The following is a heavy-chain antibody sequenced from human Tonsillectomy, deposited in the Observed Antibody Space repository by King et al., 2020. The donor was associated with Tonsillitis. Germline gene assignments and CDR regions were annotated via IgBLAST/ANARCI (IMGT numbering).Heavy chain of an antibody. V-gene: IGHV4-34*01. CDR3: ARGWGYSSGWYWFDP. J-gene: IGHJ5*02. D-gene: IGHD6-19*01. Sequence: VQLQQWGAGLLKPSETLSLTCAVYGGSFSGYYWSWIRQPPGKGLEWIGEINHSGSTNYNPSLKSRVTVSVDTSKNQFSLKLSSVTAADTAVYYCARGWGYSSGWYWFDPWGQGTLVTVSS. CDR2: INHSGST. CDR1: GGSFSGYY.